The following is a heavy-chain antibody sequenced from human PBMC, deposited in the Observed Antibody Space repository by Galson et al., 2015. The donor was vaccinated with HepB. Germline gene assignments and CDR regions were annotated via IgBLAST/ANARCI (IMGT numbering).Heavy chain of an antibody. V-gene: IGHV4-34*01. CDR1: GGSFSGYY. Sequence: ETLSLTCAVYGGSFSGYYWSWIRQPPGKGLEWIGEINHSGSTNYNPSLKSRVTISVDTSKNQFSLNLRSVTAADTAVYYCARGQIAIPRLGELSWLDYWGQGSLATVSS. J-gene: IGHJ4*02. CDR2: INHSGST. CDR3: ARGQIAIPRLGELSWLDY. D-gene: IGHD3-10*01.